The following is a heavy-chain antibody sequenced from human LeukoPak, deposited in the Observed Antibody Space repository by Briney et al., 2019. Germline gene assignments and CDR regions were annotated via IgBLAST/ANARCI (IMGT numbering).Heavy chain of an antibody. D-gene: IGHD2-2*01. J-gene: IGHJ4*02. CDR2: TGSTGVST. V-gene: IGHV3-23*01. Sequence: HSGGSLRLSCAASGFTFSSYAMNWVRQAPGKGLEWVSGTGSTGVSTFYADSVKGRFTGSRDNSKNTLSLQMNSLRAEDTAVYYCAKDPGVVPAHYFDYWGQGTLVTVSS. CDR3: AKDPGVVPAHYFDY. CDR1: GFTFSSYA.